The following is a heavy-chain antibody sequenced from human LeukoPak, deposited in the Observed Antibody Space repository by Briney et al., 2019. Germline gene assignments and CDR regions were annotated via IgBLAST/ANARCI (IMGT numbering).Heavy chain of an antibody. CDR2: IWYDGSNK. J-gene: IGHJ4*02. D-gene: IGHD1-26*01. Sequence: GGPLRLSCAASGFTFSSYGMHWVRQAPGKGLEWVAVIWYDGSNKYYADSVKGRFTISRDNSQNTLYLQMNSLRVEDTAVYYCAKDTGLVGATRYYFDHWGQGTLVAVSS. CDR1: GFTFSSYG. CDR3: AKDTGLVGATRYYFDH. V-gene: IGHV3-33*06.